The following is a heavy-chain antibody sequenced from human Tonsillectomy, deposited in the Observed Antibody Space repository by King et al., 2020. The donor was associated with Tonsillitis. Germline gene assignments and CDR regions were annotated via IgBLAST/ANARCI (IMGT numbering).Heavy chain of an antibody. CDR3: ARDGDGPITFDY. CDR2: IDSDGSVT. V-gene: IGHV3-74*01. J-gene: IGHJ4*02. CDR1: GFTFSRHC. D-gene: IGHD3-3*01. Sequence: EVQLVESGGGLVQPGGSLRLSCATSGFTFSRHCMHWVRQAPGTGLVWVARIDSDGSVTPYADSVRGRFTISRDNVKNTLYLQMNGLRAEDTAVYYCARDGDGPITFDYWGQGTLVTVSS.